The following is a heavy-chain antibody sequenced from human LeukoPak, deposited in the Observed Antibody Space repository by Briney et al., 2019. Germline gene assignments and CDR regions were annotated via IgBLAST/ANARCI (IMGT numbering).Heavy chain of an antibody. D-gene: IGHD5-12*01. J-gene: IGHJ6*02. CDR2: INHSGST. V-gene: IGHV4-34*01. CDR1: GGSFSGYY. CDR3: ARGWLPPTYYYYYGMDV. Sequence: SETLSLTCAVYGGSFSGYYWSWIRQPPGKGLEWIGEINHSGSTNYNPSLKSRVTISVDTSKNQFSLKLSSVTAADTAVYYCARGWLPPTYYYYYGMDVWGQGTTVTVSS.